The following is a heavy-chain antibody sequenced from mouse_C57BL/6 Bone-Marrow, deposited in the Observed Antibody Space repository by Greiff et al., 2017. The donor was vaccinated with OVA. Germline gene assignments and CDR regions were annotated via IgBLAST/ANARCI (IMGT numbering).Heavy chain of an antibody. Sequence: VKLQESGAELVRPGASVTLSCKASGYTFTDYEMHWVKQTPVHGLEWIGAIDPETGGTAYNQKFKGKAILTADKSSSTAYMELRSLTSEDSAVYYCTRGSNTGFAYWGRGTLVTVSA. V-gene: IGHV1-15*01. CDR1: GYTFTDYE. D-gene: IGHD1-1*01. J-gene: IGHJ3*01. CDR3: TRGSNTGFAY. CDR2: IDPETGGT.